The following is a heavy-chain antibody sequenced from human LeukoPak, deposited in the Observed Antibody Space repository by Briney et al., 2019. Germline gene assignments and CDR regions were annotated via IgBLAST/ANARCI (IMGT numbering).Heavy chain of an antibody. CDR2: IRYDGSNK. Sequence: GGSLRLSCAASGFTFSSYGMHWVRQAPGKGLEWVAFIRYDGSNKYYADSVKGRFTISRDNSKNTLYLQMNSLRAEDTAVYYCAKEEEWLLSYFIDYWGQGTLVTVSS. V-gene: IGHV3-30*02. CDR3: AKEEEWLLSYFIDY. J-gene: IGHJ4*02. CDR1: GFTFSSYG. D-gene: IGHD3-3*01.